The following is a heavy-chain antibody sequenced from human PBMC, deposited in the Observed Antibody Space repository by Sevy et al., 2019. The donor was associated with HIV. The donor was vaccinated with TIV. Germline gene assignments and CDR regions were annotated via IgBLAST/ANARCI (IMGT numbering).Heavy chain of an antibody. CDR1: GDSISGYY. Sequence: SETLSLTCTVSGDSISGYYWSWIRQPPGKGLEWIGYIYYSGRTNYNPSLKSRVTISEDTSKNQFSLKLSSVSAVDTAVYYCARAFQEYYYGMDVWGQGTTVTVSS. V-gene: IGHV4-59*01. CDR3: ARAFQEYYYGMDV. CDR2: IYYSGRT. D-gene: IGHD2-21*01. J-gene: IGHJ6*02.